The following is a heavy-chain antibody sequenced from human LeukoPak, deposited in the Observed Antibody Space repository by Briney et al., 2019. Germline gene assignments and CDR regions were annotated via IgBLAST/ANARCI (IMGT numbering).Heavy chain of an antibody. J-gene: IGHJ4*02. CDR1: GFTFSTYS. V-gene: IGHV3-48*04. Sequence: GGSLRLSCAASGFTFSTYSMNWVRQAPGKGLEWLSYISSDSGTIYYADSVKGRFTISRDNAKNSLYLQMNSLRAEDTAVYYCARDRGSSWGIDYWGQGTLVTVSS. CDR3: ARDRGSSWGIDY. D-gene: IGHD6-13*01. CDR2: ISSDSGTI.